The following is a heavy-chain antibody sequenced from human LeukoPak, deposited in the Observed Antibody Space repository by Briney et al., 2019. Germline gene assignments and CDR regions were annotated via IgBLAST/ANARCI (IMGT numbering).Heavy chain of an antibody. V-gene: IGHV3-7*01. CDR1: GFTFSSYA. CDR3: ARDPYCLDY. D-gene: IGHD2-15*01. CDR2: IKQDGSEK. J-gene: IGHJ4*02. Sequence: GGSLRLSCAASGFTFSSYAMHWVRQAPGKGLEWVANIKQDGSEKYYVDSVKGRFTISRDNAKNSLYLQMNSLRAEDTAVYYCARDPYCLDYWGQGTLVTVSS.